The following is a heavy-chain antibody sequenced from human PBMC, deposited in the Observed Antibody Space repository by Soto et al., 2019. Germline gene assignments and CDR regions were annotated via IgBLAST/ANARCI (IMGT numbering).Heavy chain of an antibody. J-gene: IGHJ5*02. Sequence: ASVKVSCKASGYTFSNYGVNWVRQAPGQRLEWMGWINAGNGKIKYSQKFQGRVTITRDTSASTAYMELSSLRSEDTAVYYCARDRAYCGGDCYSRWFDPWG. CDR1: GYTFSNYG. V-gene: IGHV1-3*01. CDR3: ARDRAYCGGDCYSRWFDP. D-gene: IGHD2-21*02. CDR2: INAGNGKI.